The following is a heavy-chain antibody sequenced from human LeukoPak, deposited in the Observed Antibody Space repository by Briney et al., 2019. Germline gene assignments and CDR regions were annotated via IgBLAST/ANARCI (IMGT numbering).Heavy chain of an antibody. CDR3: AKDNFSHGFDY. V-gene: IGHV3-9*03. CDR2: ISWNSGSI. J-gene: IGHJ4*02. CDR1: GFTFDDYA. Sequence: GGSLRLSCAASGFTFDDYAMHWVRQAPGKGLEWVSGISWNSGSIGFADSVKGRFTISRDNAKNSLYLQMNSLRAEDMALYYCAKDNFSHGFDYWGQGTLVTVSS. D-gene: IGHD3-3*01.